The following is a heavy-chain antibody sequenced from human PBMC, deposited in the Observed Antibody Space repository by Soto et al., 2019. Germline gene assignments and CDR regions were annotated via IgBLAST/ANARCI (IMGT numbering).Heavy chain of an antibody. D-gene: IGHD3-22*01. Sequence: PGWSLRLACAASVFTFSNYNMKWVRQAPGKGLEWVSHIGGARSTAIYYADSVKGRFTISRDNAENSLYLQMNSLRDEDTAVYYCARDFGYDDVWGQGTTVTVSS. CDR2: IGGARSTAI. V-gene: IGHV3-48*02. CDR1: VFTFSNYN. J-gene: IGHJ6*02. CDR3: ARDFGYDDV.